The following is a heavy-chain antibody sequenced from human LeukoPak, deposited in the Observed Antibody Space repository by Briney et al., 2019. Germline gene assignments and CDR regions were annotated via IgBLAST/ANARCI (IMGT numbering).Heavy chain of an antibody. D-gene: IGHD6-19*01. J-gene: IGHJ4*02. Sequence: GESLKISCKGSGYSFTSYWIGWVRQMPGKGLEWMGIIYPGDSDTRYSPSFQGQVTISADKSISTAYLQWSSLKASDTAMYYCARLALRDSSGWSEAFDYWGQGTLVTVSS. CDR1: GYSFTSYW. V-gene: IGHV5-51*01. CDR2: IYPGDSDT. CDR3: ARLALRDSSGWSEAFDY.